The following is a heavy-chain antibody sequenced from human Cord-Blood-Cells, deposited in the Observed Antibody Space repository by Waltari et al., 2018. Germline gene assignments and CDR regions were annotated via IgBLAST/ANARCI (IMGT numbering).Heavy chain of an antibody. CDR1: GFTFSSHS. CDR2: ISSSSSYR. J-gene: IGHJ3*02. CDR3: ARVASKGAFDI. V-gene: IGHV3-21*01. Sequence: EVQLVESGGGLVKPGGSLRLSCAASGFTFSSHSMYWVRLAPGKGREWVSSISSSSSYRYYADSVKGRFTISRDNAKNSLYLQMNSLRAEDTAVYYCARVASKGAFDIWGQGTMVTVSS.